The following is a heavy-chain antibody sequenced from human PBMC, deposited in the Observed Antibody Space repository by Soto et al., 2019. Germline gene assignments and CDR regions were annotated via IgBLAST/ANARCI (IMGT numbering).Heavy chain of an antibody. CDR1: GYTFTSYP. CDR3: ARGVRQQLVNLFDP. D-gene: IGHD6-13*01. J-gene: IGHJ5*02. V-gene: IGHV1-3*01. Sequence: ASVKVSCKASGYTFTSYPIHRVRQAPGQRLEWMGWINAGNGNTKYSQKFQGRVTITRDTSASTAYMELSSLRSEDTAVYYCARGVRQQLVNLFDPWVQGNLVTVS. CDR2: INAGNGNT.